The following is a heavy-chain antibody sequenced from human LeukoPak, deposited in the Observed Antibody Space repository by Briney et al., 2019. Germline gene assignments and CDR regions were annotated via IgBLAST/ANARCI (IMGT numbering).Heavy chain of an antibody. Sequence: SVKVSCKASGGTFSSYAISWVRQAPGQGLEWMGRIIPIFGTANYAQKFQGRVTITTDESTSTAYMELSSLRSEDTAVYYCARQYDILTGHLDHWGQGTLVTVSS. CDR1: GGTFSSYA. CDR3: ARQYDILTGHLDH. V-gene: IGHV1-69*05. CDR2: IIPIFGTA. J-gene: IGHJ4*02. D-gene: IGHD3-9*01.